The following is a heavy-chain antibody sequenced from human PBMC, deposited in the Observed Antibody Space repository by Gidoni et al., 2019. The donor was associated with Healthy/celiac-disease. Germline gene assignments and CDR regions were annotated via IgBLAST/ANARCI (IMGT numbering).Heavy chain of an antibody. CDR2: IYPGGSDT. V-gene: IGHV5-51*03. CDR3: ARVGSHCSGGSCYPEYFQH. J-gene: IGHJ1*01. Sequence: EVQLVQSGAEVKKPGESLKISCKGSGYSFTSYWIGWVRQMPGKGLEWMGIIYPGGSDTRYSPSFQGQVTISADKSISTASLQWSSLKASDTAMYYCARVGSHCSGGSCYPEYFQHWGQGTLVTVSS. D-gene: IGHD2-15*01. CDR1: GYSFTSYW.